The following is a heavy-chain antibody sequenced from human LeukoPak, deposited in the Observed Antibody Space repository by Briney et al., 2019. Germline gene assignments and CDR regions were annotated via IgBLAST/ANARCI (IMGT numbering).Heavy chain of an antibody. CDR3: ARPHLAGPDYYMDV. V-gene: IGHV4-34*01. CDR1: GFTFSSYE. J-gene: IGHJ6*03. Sequence: PGGSLRLSCAASGFTFSSYEMNWVRQAPGKGLEWIGEINHSGSTNYNPSLKSRVTISVDTSKNQFSLKLSSVTAADTAVYYCARPHLAGPDYYMDVWGKGTTVTVSS. D-gene: IGHD6-13*01. CDR2: INHSGST.